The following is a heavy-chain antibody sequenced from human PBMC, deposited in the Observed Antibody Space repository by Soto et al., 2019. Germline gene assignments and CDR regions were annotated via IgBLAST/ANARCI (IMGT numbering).Heavy chain of an antibody. J-gene: IGHJ5*02. V-gene: IGHV2-5*02. CDR2: IYWDDDK. Sequence: QITLKESGPTLVKPTQTLTLTCTFSGFSLSTSGVGVGWIRQPPGKALEWLALIYWDDDKRYSPPLKSRLTITKDTSKNQVVLTMTNMDPVDTATYYCAHTTLEQSSFDPWGQGTLVIVSS. CDR1: GFSLSTSGVG. D-gene: IGHD1-1*01. CDR3: AHTTLEQSSFDP.